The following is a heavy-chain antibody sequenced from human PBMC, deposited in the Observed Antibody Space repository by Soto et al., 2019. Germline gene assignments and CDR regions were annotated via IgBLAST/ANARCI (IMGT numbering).Heavy chain of an antibody. CDR3: ARDLNYSVFDY. V-gene: IGHV3-48*01. Sequence: EVQLVESGGGLVQPGGSLRLSCAASGFTFSSYSMNWVRQAPGKGLEWVSCISSSSSTIYYADSVKGRFTISRDNAKNSLYLQMNSLRAEDTAVYYCARDLNYSVFDYWGYGALVIVSS. D-gene: IGHD4-4*01. J-gene: IGHJ4*01. CDR1: GFTFSSYS. CDR2: ISSSSSTI.